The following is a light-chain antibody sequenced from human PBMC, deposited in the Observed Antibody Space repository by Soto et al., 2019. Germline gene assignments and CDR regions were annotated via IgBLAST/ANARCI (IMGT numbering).Light chain of an antibody. V-gene: IGKV3-11*01. Sequence: EVVLTQSPATLSLSPGVRATLSCRASQSVSRYLACYQQKPGQVPRLLIYDASNRATGIPARFSGSGSGTDFTLTISSLEPEDFAVYYCQQRSNWPPDTFGQGTKLEIK. CDR2: DAS. CDR3: QQRSNWPPDT. J-gene: IGKJ2*01. CDR1: QSVSRY.